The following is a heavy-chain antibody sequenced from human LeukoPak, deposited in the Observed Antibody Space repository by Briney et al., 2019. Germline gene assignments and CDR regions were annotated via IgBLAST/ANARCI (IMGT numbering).Heavy chain of an antibody. CDR1: GSISSYY. CDR2: IYYSGST. J-gene: IGHJ4*02. D-gene: IGHD1-1*01. CDR3: ARNDRWGHYFDY. V-gene: IGHV4-59*01. Sequence: PSETLSLTCTGGSISSYYWTWIRQPPGKGLEWIGYIYYSGSTKYNPSLKSRATISVDTSKNQFSLKLSSVTAADTAVYYCARNDRWGHYFDYWGQGTLVTVSS.